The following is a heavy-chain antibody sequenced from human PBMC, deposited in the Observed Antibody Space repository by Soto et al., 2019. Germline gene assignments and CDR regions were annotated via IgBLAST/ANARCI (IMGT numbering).Heavy chain of an antibody. J-gene: IGHJ5*01. CDR3: ARVGVTSYTGYCYDF. CDR2: ISGSGIDI. CDR1: RFGLYYYT. V-gene: IGHV3-21*01. D-gene: IGHD3-9*01. Sequence: GGSLRLSCAVSRFGLYYYTMNWDRQCSGRGLEWVSSISGSGIDIHFSDSVRGRFSISRVNAKTSLYLQMDSLRPEDTAIYYCARVGVTSYTGYCYDFWGHGAMVTVS.